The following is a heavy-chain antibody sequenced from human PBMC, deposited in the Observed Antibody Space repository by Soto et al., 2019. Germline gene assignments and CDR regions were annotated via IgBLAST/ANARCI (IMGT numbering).Heavy chain of an antibody. V-gene: IGHV4-61*01. Sequence: SETLSLTCTVSGGSVSRGSYYGRWVRQPPWKGLEWIGYIYYSGSTNYNPSLKSRVTISVDTSKNQFSLKLSSVTAADTAVYYYARDTSVGPTAGYAFDISGQG. J-gene: IGHJ3*02. CDR2: IYYSGST. D-gene: IGHD1-26*01. CDR1: GGSVSRGSYY. CDR3: ARDTSVGPTAGYAFDI.